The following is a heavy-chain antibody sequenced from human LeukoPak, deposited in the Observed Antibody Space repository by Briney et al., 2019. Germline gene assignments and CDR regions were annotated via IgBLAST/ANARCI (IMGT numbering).Heavy chain of an antibody. CDR3: ARMVRGATLYNWFDP. Sequence: PSETLSLTCTVSGGSIRNYYWSWIRQPAGKGLDWIGRIYTSGSTNYNPSLKSRVTMSVDTSKNQFSLKLSSVTAADTAVYYCARMVRGATLYNWFDPWGQGTLVTVSS. V-gene: IGHV4-4*07. D-gene: IGHD3-10*01. CDR1: GGSIRNYY. J-gene: IGHJ5*02. CDR2: IYTSGST.